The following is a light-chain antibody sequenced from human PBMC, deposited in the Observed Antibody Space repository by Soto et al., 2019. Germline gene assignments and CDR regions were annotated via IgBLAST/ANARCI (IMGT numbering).Light chain of an antibody. CDR3: QPYGSSPAT. CDR2: GAS. Sequence: ESVLMQSPGALLLSPGERATLSCRASQSVTSNYLAWYQQKPGQAPRLLIYGASSRATGTPDRFSGSGSGTDFTLTISRLEPEDFAVYYCQPYGSSPATFGQGTKVDIK. J-gene: IGKJ2*01. CDR1: QSVTSNY. V-gene: IGKV3-20*01.